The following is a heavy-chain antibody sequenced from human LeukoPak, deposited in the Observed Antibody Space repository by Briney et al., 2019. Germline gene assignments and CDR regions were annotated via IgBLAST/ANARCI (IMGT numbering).Heavy chain of an antibody. Sequence: GGSLRLSCAASGFTFSSYWMHWVRQAPGKGLVWVSRIQTDGSSTNYADSVKGRFTISRDDAKNTLYLQMNSLRVEDTAVYYCARDSFSRNERFDYWGQGNLVTVSS. D-gene: IGHD1-1*01. CDR1: GFTFSSYW. V-gene: IGHV3-74*01. CDR3: ARDSFSRNERFDY. J-gene: IGHJ4*02. CDR2: IQTDGSST.